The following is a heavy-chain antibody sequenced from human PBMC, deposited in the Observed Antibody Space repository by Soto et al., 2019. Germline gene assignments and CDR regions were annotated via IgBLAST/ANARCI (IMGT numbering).Heavy chain of an antibody. J-gene: IGHJ6*03. Sequence: QVQLVQSGPEVKKPGASVTVSCRSSGDTFNDYYIHWVRQAPGQGLEWMGWINPNGGVTKYAQKFQGWVTMTRDTSIRTVYKELSRLRSDDTAVYYCARESGGATATLDYYYFYMDVWGTGTTVTVSS. CDR2: INPNGGVT. CDR1: GDTFNDYY. D-gene: IGHD5-12*01. V-gene: IGHV1-2*04. CDR3: ARESGGATATLDYYYFYMDV.